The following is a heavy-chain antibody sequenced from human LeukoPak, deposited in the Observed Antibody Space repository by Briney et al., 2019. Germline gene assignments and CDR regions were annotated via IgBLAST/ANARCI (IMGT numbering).Heavy chain of an antibody. V-gene: IGHV4-59*01. CDR1: GGSISSYY. J-gene: IGHJ4*02. CDR2: VYYRGTT. D-gene: IGHD3-22*01. Sequence: SETLSLTCTVSGGSISSYYWSWIRQPPGKGLEWIGYVYYRGTTNYSPSLKSRVTISVDTSKNQFSLKLSSVTAADTAVYYCASESSGSYYNYFDYWGQGTLVTVSS. CDR3: ASESSGSYYNYFDY.